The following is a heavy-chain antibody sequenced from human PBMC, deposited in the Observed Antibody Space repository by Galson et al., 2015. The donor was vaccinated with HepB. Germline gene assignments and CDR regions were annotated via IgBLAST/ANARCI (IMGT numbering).Heavy chain of an antibody. Sequence: SLRLSCAASGFTFSNAWMSWVRQAPGKGLEWVGRIKSKTDGGTTDYAAPVKGRFTISRDDSKNTLYLQMNSLKTEDTAVYYCTTARNSYGYQHYFDYWGQGTLVTVSS. J-gene: IGHJ4*02. D-gene: IGHD5-18*01. CDR1: GFTFSNAW. V-gene: IGHV3-15*01. CDR2: IKSKTDGGTT. CDR3: TTARNSYGYQHYFDY.